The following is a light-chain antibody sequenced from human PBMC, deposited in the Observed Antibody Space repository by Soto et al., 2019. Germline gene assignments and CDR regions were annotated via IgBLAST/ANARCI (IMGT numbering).Light chain of an antibody. V-gene: IGKV3-11*01. Sequence: EIVLTQYPATLSVSPGERATLSCRASQSVSSYLAWYQQKAGQAPRLLIYDASNRATGIPARFSGSGSGTDFTLTISRLKNEDFAVYYCQQRSSWTRTFGLGTKVDIK. CDR2: DAS. CDR3: QQRSSWTRT. J-gene: IGKJ1*01. CDR1: QSVSSY.